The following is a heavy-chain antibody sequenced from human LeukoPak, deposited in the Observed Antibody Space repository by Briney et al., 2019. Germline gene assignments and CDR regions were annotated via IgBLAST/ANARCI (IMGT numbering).Heavy chain of an antibody. CDR2: INPSGGST. V-gene: IGHV1-46*01. Sequence: ASVKVSCKASGYTFTSYYMHWVRQAPGQGLEWMGIINPSGGSTSYAQKFQGRVTMTRDMSTSTVYMELSSLRSEDTAVYYCARGEVVVATYPFRHDYWGQGTLVTVSS. D-gene: IGHD3-22*01. J-gene: IGHJ4*02. CDR3: ARGEVVVATYPFRHDY. CDR1: GYTFTSYY.